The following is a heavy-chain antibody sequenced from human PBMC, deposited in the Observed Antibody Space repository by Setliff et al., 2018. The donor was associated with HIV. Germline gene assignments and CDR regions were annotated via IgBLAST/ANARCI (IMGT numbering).Heavy chain of an antibody. Sequence: SETLSLTCTLSGFSISSDGFYWNWIRQRPGKGLEWIWYIFGSGVTYYNPSLKSRVTMSLDTSMNQFSLKLTSVTAADTALYYCARYRRFADYIDVWGKGTTVTVSS. CDR1: GFSISSDGFY. D-gene: IGHD1-26*01. CDR3: ARYRRFADYIDV. J-gene: IGHJ6*03. CDR2: IFGSGVT. V-gene: IGHV4-30-4*08.